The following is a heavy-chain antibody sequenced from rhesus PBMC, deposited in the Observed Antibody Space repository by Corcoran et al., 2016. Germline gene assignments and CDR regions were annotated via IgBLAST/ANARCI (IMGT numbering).Heavy chain of an antibody. Sequence: QLQLQESGPGLVKPSETLSLTCAVSGGSISGYWWSWIRQPPGKGLWWIGRIDSRGRTDYNPPIKSRVTSSRDTSKNQFSLKLSSVTAADTAVYYCARDPSYYNIWTGYWYFDLWGPGTPITISS. CDR1: GGSISGYW. V-gene: IGHV4-160*01. D-gene: IGHD3-3*01. CDR2: IDSRGRT. CDR3: ARDPSYYNIWTGYWYFDL. J-gene: IGHJ2*01.